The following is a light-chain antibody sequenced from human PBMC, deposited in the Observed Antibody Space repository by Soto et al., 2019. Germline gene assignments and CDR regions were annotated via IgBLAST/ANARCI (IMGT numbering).Light chain of an antibody. CDR1: QSVSSD. CDR2: GAS. CDR3: QQYNNWPHT. V-gene: IGKV3-15*01. J-gene: IGKJ2*01. Sequence: EIVMTQSPATLSVSPGERVTLSCRASQSVSSDLAWYLQKPGQAPSLLVYGASTRATGMPARFSGSGSGTEFTLTISSMQSEAFAVYYCQQYNNWPHTFGQGTKLEIK.